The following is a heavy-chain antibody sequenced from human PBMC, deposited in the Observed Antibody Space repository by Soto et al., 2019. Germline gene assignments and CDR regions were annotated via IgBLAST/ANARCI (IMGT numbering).Heavy chain of an antibody. J-gene: IGHJ6*02. CDR3: AREGRIAARSGGMDV. D-gene: IGHD6-6*01. V-gene: IGHV3-53*01. Sequence: GGSLRLSCAASGFTVSSNYMSWVRQAPGRGLEWVSVIYSGGSTYYADSVKGRFTISRDNSKNTLYLQMNSLRAEDTAVYYCAREGRIAARSGGMDVWGQGTTVTVSS. CDR2: IYSGGST. CDR1: GFTVSSNY.